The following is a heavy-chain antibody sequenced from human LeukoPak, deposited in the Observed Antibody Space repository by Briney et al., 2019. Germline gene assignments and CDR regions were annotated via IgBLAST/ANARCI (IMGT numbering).Heavy chain of an antibody. CDR2: IKSKTDGGTT. V-gene: IGHV3-15*01. Sequence: GSLRLSCAASGFTFSNAWMSWVRQAPGKGLEWVGHIKSKTDGGTTGYAAPVKGRLTISRDDSKNTLYLQMNSLKTEDTAVYYCTTGTILPALQPDVWGKGTTVTVSS. D-gene: IGHD1-1*01. J-gene: IGHJ6*04. CDR1: GFTFSNAW. CDR3: TTGTILPALQPDV.